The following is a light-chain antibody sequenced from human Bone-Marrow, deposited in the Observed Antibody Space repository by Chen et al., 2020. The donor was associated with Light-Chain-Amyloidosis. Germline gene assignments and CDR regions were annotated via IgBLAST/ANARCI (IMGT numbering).Light chain of an antibody. CDR1: QTISSNY. V-gene: IGKV3-20*01. Sequence: EIVLTQSPGTLSLSPGEGANLSCRASQTISSNYLTWYQQKFGQSPRLLIYGTSSRSTGIPDRCTGSGSGTDFTLTISRLEPEDFGMYYCQQYGTSPLTFGGGTKVEIK. CDR2: GTS. J-gene: IGKJ4*01. CDR3: QQYGTSPLT.